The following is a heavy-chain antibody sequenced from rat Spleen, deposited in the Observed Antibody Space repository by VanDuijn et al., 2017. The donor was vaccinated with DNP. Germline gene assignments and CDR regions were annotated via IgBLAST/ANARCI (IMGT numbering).Heavy chain of an antibody. CDR3: ARHRTIMPYYYAMDA. D-gene: IGHD1-12*01. Sequence: EVKLVESGGGLVQPGRSLKLSCAASGFNFNDYWMAWVRQAPAKGLEWVATLSYNGGTPYYRDSVKGRFTISRDNAQSTLYLQMDSLRSEDTATYYCARHRTIMPYYYAMDAWGQGASVTVSS. CDR2: LSYNGGTP. V-gene: IGHV5-29*01. J-gene: IGHJ4*01. CDR1: GFNFNDYW.